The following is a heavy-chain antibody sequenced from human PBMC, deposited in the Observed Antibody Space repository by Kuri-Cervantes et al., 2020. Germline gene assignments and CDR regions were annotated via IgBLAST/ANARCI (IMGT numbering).Heavy chain of an antibody. CDR2: IKQDGSEK. V-gene: IGHV3-7*04. D-gene: IGHD4-23*01. CDR3: ARGGRWFNDAFDI. CDR1: GFSISTIF. J-gene: IGHJ3*02. Sequence: GESLKISCAASGFSISTIFLSWVRQAPGKGLEWVANIKQDGSEKYYVDSVKGRFTISRDNAKNSLYLQMNSLRAEDTAVYYCARGGRWFNDAFDIWGQGTMVTVSS.